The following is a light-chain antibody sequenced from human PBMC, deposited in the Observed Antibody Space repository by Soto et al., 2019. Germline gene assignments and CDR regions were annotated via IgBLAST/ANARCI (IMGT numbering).Light chain of an antibody. CDR3: CSYAGSPYV. CDR2: DVS. Sequence: QSALTQPRSVSVSPGQSVTISCTGTSSDVGGYNYVSWFQQHPGKAPKLMIYDVSKRPSGVPDRFSGSKSGNTASLTISGLQAEDEADYYCCSYAGSPYVFGTWTKLTVL. V-gene: IGLV2-11*01. CDR1: SSDVGGYNY. J-gene: IGLJ1*01.